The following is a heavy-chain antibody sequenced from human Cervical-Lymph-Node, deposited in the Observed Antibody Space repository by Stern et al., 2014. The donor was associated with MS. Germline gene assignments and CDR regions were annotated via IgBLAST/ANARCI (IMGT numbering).Heavy chain of an antibody. Sequence: VQLVQSGGGVVQPGGSLTLSCAASGFSLSNHNMHWVRQAPGKGLEWVTIISFDGSKKSYADSVMGRFTVSRDNSENTLFLHMNSLRAEDTAVYYCAKDDRWSFDYGGQGTLVAVP. CDR2: ISFDGSKK. CDR3: AKDDRWSFDY. D-gene: IGHD2-15*01. V-gene: IGHV3-30*18. J-gene: IGHJ4*02. CDR1: GFSLSNHN.